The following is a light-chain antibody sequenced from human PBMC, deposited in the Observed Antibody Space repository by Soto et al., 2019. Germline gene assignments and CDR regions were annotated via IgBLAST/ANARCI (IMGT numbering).Light chain of an antibody. V-gene: IGLV2-14*01. CDR1: SSDVGGYNY. J-gene: IGLJ3*02. CDR2: EVS. Sequence: QSALTQPASVSGSPGQSITISCTGTSSDVGGYNYVSWYQQHPGKAPKLMIYEVSNRPSGISNRFSGSKSGNTAALTISGLQAEYEADYYCSSYTSSSNFLEVFGGGTKLTVL. CDR3: SSYTSSSNFLEV.